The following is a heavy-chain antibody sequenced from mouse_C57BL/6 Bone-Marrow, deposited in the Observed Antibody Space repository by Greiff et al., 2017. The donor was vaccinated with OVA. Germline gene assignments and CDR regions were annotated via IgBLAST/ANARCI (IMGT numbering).Heavy chain of an antibody. CDR2: INPSNGAT. Sequence: QVQLKQPGTELVKPGASVKLSCKASGYTFTSYWMHWVTQSPLQVVESILNINPSNGATNYNEKFKSKATLTVDKSSSTAYMQLSSLTSEDSAVYYCARADGRAMDYWGQGTSVTVSS. CDR3: ARADGRAMDY. J-gene: IGHJ4*01. D-gene: IGHD3-3*01. CDR1: GYTFTSYW. V-gene: IGHV1-53*01.